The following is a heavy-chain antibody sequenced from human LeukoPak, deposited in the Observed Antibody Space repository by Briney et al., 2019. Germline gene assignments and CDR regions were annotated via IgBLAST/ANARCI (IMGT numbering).Heavy chain of an antibody. Sequence: PGGSLRLSCAASRFTFSSYVMSWVRQAPGKGLEWVSSITGSGTGTFYADSVRGRFTISRDNSKKTVYLQMNSQRVEDTAVYYCANGGGGFWGQGTLVTVSS. CDR3: ANGGGGF. D-gene: IGHD3-16*01. CDR1: RFTFSSYV. V-gene: IGHV3-23*01. J-gene: IGHJ4*02. CDR2: ITGSGTGT.